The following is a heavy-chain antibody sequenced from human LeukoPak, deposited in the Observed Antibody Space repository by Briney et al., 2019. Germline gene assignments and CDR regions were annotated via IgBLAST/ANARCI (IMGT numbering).Heavy chain of an antibody. CDR1: GFTFGDYA. CDR3: TRDPTHPHDSSGYLRPFDY. Sequence: PGGSLRLSCTASGFTFGDYAMSWFRQAPGKGLERVGFIRSKAYGGTTEYAASVKGRFTISRDDSKSIAYLQMNSLKTEDTAVYYCTRDPTHPHDSSGYLRPFDYWGQGTLVTVSS. D-gene: IGHD3-22*01. V-gene: IGHV3-49*03. J-gene: IGHJ4*02. CDR2: IRSKAYGGTT.